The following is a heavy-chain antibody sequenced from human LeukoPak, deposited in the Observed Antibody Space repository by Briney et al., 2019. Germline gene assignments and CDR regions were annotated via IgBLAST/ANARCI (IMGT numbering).Heavy chain of an antibody. CDR3: ARNAKEVDPDYHFDY. CDR2: IYYSGST. D-gene: IGHD5-18*01. Sequence: PSETLSLTCTVSGGSISSSRYYWGWIRQPPGKGRGWIWSIYYSGSTYYNPSLKSRVTISVDTSKNQFSLKLRSVTAEDTTVYYCARNAKEVDPDYHFDYWGQGTLVTVSS. V-gene: IGHV4-39*07. J-gene: IGHJ4*02. CDR1: GGSISSSRYY.